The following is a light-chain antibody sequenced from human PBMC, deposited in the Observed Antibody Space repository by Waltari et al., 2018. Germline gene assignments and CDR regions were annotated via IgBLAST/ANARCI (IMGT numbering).Light chain of an antibody. V-gene: IGKV3-15*01. CDR2: GAS. Sequence: EIVMTQSPATLSVSPGERATLSCRASQSVSSNLAWYQQKPGQAPRILIYGASTRATGIPARFSGSWSGTEFTLTISSLQSEDFAVYYCQQYNNWPRTFGKGTKVEIK. CDR1: QSVSSN. CDR3: QQYNNWPRT. J-gene: IGKJ1*01.